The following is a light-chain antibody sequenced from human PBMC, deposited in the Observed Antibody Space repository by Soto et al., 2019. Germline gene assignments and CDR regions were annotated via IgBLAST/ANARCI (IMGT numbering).Light chain of an antibody. V-gene: IGKV1-5*01. CDR3: QPYGIYWT. J-gene: IGKJ1*01. Sequence: IKMTESLSNLSASVGHSVTITSRASQSVSRWLAWYQKTPGKPPKLPIYDASSLESGVPSRFSGSGSATEFPLTISSLQPDYVASYYCQPYGIYWTFGQGTKVDIK. CDR2: DAS. CDR1: QSVSRW.